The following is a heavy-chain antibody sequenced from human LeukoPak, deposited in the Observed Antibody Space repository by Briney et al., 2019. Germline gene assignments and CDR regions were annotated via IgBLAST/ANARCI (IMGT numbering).Heavy chain of an antibody. CDR1: GYTFTSYG. Sequence: ASVKVSCKASGYTFTSYGISWVRQAPGQGLEWMGWISAYNGNTNYAQKLQGRVTMTTDTSTSTVYMELSSLRSEDTAVYYCASLGTRGGWFLDYWGQGTLVTVSS. D-gene: IGHD6-19*01. J-gene: IGHJ4*02. V-gene: IGHV1-18*01. CDR3: ASLGTRGGWFLDY. CDR2: ISAYNGNT.